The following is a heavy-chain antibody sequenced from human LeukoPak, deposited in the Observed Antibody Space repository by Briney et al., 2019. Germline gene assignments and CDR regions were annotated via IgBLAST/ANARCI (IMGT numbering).Heavy chain of an antibody. J-gene: IGHJ4*02. D-gene: IGHD1-14*01. CDR2: IKQDGSEK. V-gene: IGHV3-7*02. Sequence: PGGSLRLSCAASGFTFSYYWMSWVRQAPGKGLEWVANIKQDGSEKYYVGSVRGRFTISRDNAKNSLYLQMNSLRAEDTAVYYCARGGCGILDYWGQGTLVTVSS. CDR3: ARGGCGILDY. CDR1: GFTFSYYW.